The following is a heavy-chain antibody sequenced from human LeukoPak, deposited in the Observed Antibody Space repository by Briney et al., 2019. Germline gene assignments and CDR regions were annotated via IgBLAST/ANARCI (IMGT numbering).Heavy chain of an antibody. D-gene: IGHD3-3*01. CDR3: ARSKKYYDLWSGYWIHYYYYYMDV. V-gene: IGHV1-69*05. Sequence: ASVKVSCKASGGTFSSYAISWVRQAPGQGLEWMGGIIPIFGTANYAQKFQGRVTITTDESTSTAYMKLSSLRSEDTAVYYCARSKKYYDLWSGYWIHYYYYYMDVWGKGTTVTVSS. CDR1: GGTFSSYA. CDR2: IIPIFGTA. J-gene: IGHJ6*03.